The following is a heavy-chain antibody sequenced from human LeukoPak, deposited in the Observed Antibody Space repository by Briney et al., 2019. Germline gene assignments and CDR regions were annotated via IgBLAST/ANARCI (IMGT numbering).Heavy chain of an antibody. D-gene: IGHD6-13*01. J-gene: IGHJ4*02. Sequence: ASVKVSCKVSGYTLTELSMHWVRHAPGKGLEWMGGFDPEDGETIYAQKFQGRVTMTEDTSTDTAYMELSSLRSEDTAVYYCATVLPTELAFDYWGQGTLVTVSS. CDR1: GYTLTELS. V-gene: IGHV1-24*01. CDR3: ATVLPTELAFDY. CDR2: FDPEDGET.